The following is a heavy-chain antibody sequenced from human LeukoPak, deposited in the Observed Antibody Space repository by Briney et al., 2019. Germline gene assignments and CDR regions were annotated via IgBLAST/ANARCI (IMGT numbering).Heavy chain of an antibody. Sequence: GGSLRLSCAASGFTVSSNYMSWVRQAPGKGLEWVSVIYSGGSTYYADSVKGRFTISRDNSRNTLYLQMNSLRAEDTAVYYCARGYYYDSSGYYSDAFDIWGQGTMVTVSS. J-gene: IGHJ3*02. D-gene: IGHD3-22*01. CDR2: IYSGGST. CDR1: GFTVSSNY. V-gene: IGHV3-66*01. CDR3: ARGYYYDSSGYYSDAFDI.